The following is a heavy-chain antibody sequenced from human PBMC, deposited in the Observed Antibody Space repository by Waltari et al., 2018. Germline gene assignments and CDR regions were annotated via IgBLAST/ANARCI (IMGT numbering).Heavy chain of an antibody. J-gene: IGHJ4*02. D-gene: IGHD2-15*01. CDR3: AREFCSGGGCYSSFDPPVAVDS. CDR1: GGSLRDHF. Sequence: QVQLQESGPGLVQSSATLSLTCSVSGGSLRDHFWSWVPHSPGKVLVWIGNVYYRGTTSYNPSLKSRVTISIDTSKNQFSLKLNSVTAADTAMYYCAREFCSGGGCYSSFDPPVAVDSWGQGTLVSVSS. CDR2: VYYRGTT. V-gene: IGHV4-59*08.